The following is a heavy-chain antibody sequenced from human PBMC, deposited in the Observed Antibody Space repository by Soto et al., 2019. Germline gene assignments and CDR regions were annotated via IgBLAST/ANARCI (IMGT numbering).Heavy chain of an antibody. CDR2: MNPNSGNT. D-gene: IGHD6-19*01. V-gene: IGHV1-8*01. J-gene: IGHJ4*02. Sequence: ASVKVSCKASGYTFTSYDINWVRQATGQGLEWMGWMNPNSGNTGYAQKFQGRVTMTRNTSISTAYMELSSLRSEGTAVYYCARSPPGTVAAYDFCGQGTLVTVSS. CDR3: ARSPPGTVAAYDF. CDR1: GYTFTSYD.